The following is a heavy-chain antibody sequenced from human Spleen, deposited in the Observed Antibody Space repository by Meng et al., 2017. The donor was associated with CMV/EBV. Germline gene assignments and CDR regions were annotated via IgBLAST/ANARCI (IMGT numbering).Heavy chain of an antibody. CDR3: NRDAAAGLDWFDP. CDR1: GFTFSNAW. J-gene: IGHJ5*02. V-gene: IGHV3-15*01. D-gene: IGHD1-1*01. CDR2: IKSKTDGGTT. Sequence: GGSLRLSCAASGFTFSNAWMSWVRQAPGKGLEWVGRIKSKTDGGTTDYAAPVKGRFIISRDDSKNTLYLQMNSLKTEDTAVYYCNRDAAAGLDWFDPWGQGTLVTVSS.